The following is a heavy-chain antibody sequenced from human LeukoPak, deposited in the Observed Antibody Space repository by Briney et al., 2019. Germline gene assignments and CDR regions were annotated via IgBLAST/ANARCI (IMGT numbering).Heavy chain of an antibody. CDR2: ISSSSSYI. CDR3: ASRTYYYDSSGSALDY. Sequence: GGSLRLSCAASGFTFSSYSMNWVRQAPGKGLEWVASISSSSSYIYYADSVKGRFTISRDNAKNSLYLQMHSLRAEDTAVYYCASRTYYYDSSGSALDYWGQGTLVTVSS. V-gene: IGHV3-21*01. J-gene: IGHJ4*02. D-gene: IGHD3-22*01. CDR1: GFTFSSYS.